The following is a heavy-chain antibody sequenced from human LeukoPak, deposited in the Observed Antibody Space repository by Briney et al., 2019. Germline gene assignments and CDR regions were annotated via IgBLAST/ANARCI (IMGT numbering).Heavy chain of an antibody. CDR1: GFTFSSYA. Sequence: GGSLRLSCAASGFTFSSYAMSWVRQAPGKGLEWVSAIRGSGGSTYYADSVKGRFTISRDNSKNTLYLQMNSLRAEDTAVYYCAKTGPQYCSSTSCYYFDYWGQGTLVTVSS. J-gene: IGHJ4*02. CDR3: AKTGPQYCSSTSCYYFDY. V-gene: IGHV3-23*01. D-gene: IGHD2-2*01. CDR2: IRGSGGST.